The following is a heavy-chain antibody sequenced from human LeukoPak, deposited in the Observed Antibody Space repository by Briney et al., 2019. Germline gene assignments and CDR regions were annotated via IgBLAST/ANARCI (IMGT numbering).Heavy chain of an antibody. D-gene: IGHD6-13*01. CDR1: GYTFTSYD. J-gene: IGHJ6*02. CDR2: MNPNSGNT. CDR3: ARGLYSSSWYYYYYYGMDV. Sequence: ASVKVSCKASGYTFTSYDINWVRQATGQGLEWMGWMNPNSGNTGCAQKFQGRVTMTRNTSISTAYMELRSLRSEDTAVYYCARGLYSSSWYYYYYYGMDVWGQGTTVTVSS. V-gene: IGHV1-8*01.